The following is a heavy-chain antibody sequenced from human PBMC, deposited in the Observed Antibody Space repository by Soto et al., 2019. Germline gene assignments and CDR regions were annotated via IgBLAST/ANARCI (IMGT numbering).Heavy chain of an antibody. CDR3: AREWSYCSGGSCSNPDFDY. CDR2: ISSSSSYI. D-gene: IGHD2-15*01. V-gene: IGHV3-21*01. Sequence: GGSLRLSCAASGFTFSSYSMNWVRQAPGKGLEWVSSISSSSSYIYYADSVKGRFNISRDNAKNSLYLQMNSLRAEDTAVYYCAREWSYCSGGSCSNPDFDYWGQGTLVTVSS. J-gene: IGHJ4*02. CDR1: GFTFSSYS.